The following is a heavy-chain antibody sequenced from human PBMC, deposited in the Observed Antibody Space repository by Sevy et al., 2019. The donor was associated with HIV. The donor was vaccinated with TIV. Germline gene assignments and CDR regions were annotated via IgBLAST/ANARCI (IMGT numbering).Heavy chain of an antibody. CDR3: ARDGYDFWSGYSDGPSDY. V-gene: IGHV3-11*01. J-gene: IGHJ4*02. CDR1: GFTFSDYY. D-gene: IGHD3-3*01. Sequence: GGSLRLSCAASGFTFSDYYMSWIRQAPGKGLEWVSYISSSGSTIYYADSVKGRFTISRDNAKNSLYLQMNSLRAEDTAVYYCARDGYDFWSGYSDGPSDYWGQGTLVTVSS. CDR2: ISSSGSTI.